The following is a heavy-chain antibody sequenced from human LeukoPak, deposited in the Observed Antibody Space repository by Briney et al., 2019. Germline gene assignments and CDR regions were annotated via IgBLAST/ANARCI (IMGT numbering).Heavy chain of an antibody. CDR1: GFTFSASS. Sequence: GGSPRLSCAASGFTFSASSLNWVRQASGKGLEWVGRVGSKVDNYATAYAESVKGRFIISREDSKNTAYLQMNSLKTDDTAVYYCSNGHYGLDVWGQGTTVTVSS. V-gene: IGHV3-73*01. J-gene: IGHJ6*02. CDR2: VGSKVDNYAT. CDR3: SNGHYGLDV.